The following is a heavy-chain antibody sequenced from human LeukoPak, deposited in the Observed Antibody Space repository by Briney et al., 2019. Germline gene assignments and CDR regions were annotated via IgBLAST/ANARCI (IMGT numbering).Heavy chain of an antibody. V-gene: IGHV4-39*07. J-gene: IGHJ6*02. CDR2: IYYTGIT. D-gene: IGHD3-10*01. Sequence: SETLSLTCTVSGGSVSSSDYHWGWIRQPPGKGLEWIGTIYYTGITYYTPSLKSRVTISVDTSKNQFSLKLSSVTAADTAVYYCARGRGLWGQGTTVTVSS. CDR3: ARGRGL. CDR1: GGSVSSSDYH.